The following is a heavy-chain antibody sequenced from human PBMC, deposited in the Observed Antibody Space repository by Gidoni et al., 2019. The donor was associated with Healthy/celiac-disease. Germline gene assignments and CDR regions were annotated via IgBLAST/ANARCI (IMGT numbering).Heavy chain of an antibody. Sequence: QVQLQESGPGLVKPSQTLSLTFTVSGGSLRSGGYYWSWIRQHPGKGLEWIGYIYYSGSTYYNPSLKSLVTISVDTSKNQFSLKLSSVTAADTAVYYCARAPGLAGGAFDIWGQVTMVTVSS. CDR3: ARAPGLAGGAFDI. CDR1: GGSLRSGGYY. D-gene: IGHD6-19*01. CDR2: IYYSGST. V-gene: IGHV4-31*01. J-gene: IGHJ3*02.